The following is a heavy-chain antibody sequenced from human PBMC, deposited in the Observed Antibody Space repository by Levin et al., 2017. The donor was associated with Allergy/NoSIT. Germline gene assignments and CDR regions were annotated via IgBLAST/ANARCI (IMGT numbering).Heavy chain of an antibody. Sequence: SETLSLTCAISGASVSSNSAAWNWIRQSPSRGLEWLGRTYYRSQWYNDYGVSVKSRISINPDTSRNQFSLQLNSVTPEDTAIYYCARAPIAVPGTWYFNHWGPGTLVTVSS. CDR3: ARAPIAVPGTWYFNH. J-gene: IGHJ1*01. V-gene: IGHV6-1*01. CDR2: TYYRSQWYN. D-gene: IGHD6-19*01. CDR1: GASVSSNSAA.